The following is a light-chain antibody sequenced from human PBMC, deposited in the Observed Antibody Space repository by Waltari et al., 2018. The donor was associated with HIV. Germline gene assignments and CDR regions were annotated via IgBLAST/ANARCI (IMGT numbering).Light chain of an antibody. V-gene: IGLV2-8*01. Sequence: QSALTQPPSASGSPGQSVPISCTGTSSAVGGYNYVSWYQQYPGKAPKLMIYEVNKRPSGVPDRFSGSKSGNTASLTVSGLQAEDEADYYCSSYAGSTTVFGGGTKLTVL. CDR2: EVN. CDR1: SSAVGGYNY. J-gene: IGLJ2*01. CDR3: SSYAGSTTV.